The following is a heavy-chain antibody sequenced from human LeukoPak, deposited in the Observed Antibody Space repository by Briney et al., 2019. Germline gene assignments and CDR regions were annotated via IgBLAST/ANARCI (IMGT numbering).Heavy chain of an antibody. Sequence: GGSLRLSCAASGFNFSSYAMHGVRQAPGEGLEWVGLISYGGIDKSYADSVKGRFTISRDSSKRTLYLQMNSLRAEDTAMYYCARESWSDSVAFDIWGLGTMVIVSS. CDR1: GFNFSSYA. D-gene: IGHD3-3*01. V-gene: IGHV3-30*04. J-gene: IGHJ3*02. CDR3: ARESWSDSVAFDI. CDR2: ISYGGIDK.